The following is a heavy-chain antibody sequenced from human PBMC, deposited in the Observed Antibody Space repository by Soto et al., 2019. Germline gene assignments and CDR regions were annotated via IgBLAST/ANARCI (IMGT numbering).Heavy chain of an antibody. Sequence: QIQLVESGGAVVQPGRSLRLSCTASGYTFGFFGMHWVRQAPGKGLEWVAFISADGTNTYYADSVRGRFTLARDNSMRTGYLQMNTLRDDDTGLYFCARGNLLFDFDPWGRGTLVTVSS. V-gene: IGHV3-30*03. J-gene: IGHJ4*02. D-gene: IGHD3-9*01. CDR3: ARGNLLFDFDP. CDR1: GYTFGFFG. CDR2: ISADGTNT.